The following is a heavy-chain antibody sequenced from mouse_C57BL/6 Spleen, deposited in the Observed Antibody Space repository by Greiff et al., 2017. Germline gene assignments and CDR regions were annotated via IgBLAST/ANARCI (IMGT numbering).Heavy chain of an antibody. CDR2: IYPGDGDT. J-gene: IGHJ4*01. CDR3: ARGREDDGYYAMDY. D-gene: IGHD2-3*01. V-gene: IGHV1-82*01. Sequence: QVQLQQSGPELVKPGASVKISCKASGYAFSSSWMNWVKQRPGKGLEWIGRIYPGDGDTNYNGKFKGKATLTADKSSSTAYMQLSSLTSEDSAVYFCARGREDDGYYAMDYWGQGTSVTVSS. CDR1: GYAFSSSW.